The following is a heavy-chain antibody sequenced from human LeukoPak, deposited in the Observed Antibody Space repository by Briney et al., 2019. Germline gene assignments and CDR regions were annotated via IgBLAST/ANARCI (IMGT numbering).Heavy chain of an antibody. CDR1: GGTFSSYA. D-gene: IGHD5-24*01. CDR3: ASSRGGYNYSFDY. V-gene: IGHV1-69*05. CDR2: IIPIFGTA. J-gene: IGHJ4*02. Sequence: ASVKVSCKASGGTFSSYAISWVRQAPGRGLEWMGGIIPIFGTANYAQKFQGRVTITTDESTSTAYMELSSLRSEDTAVYYCASSRGGYNYSFDYWGQGTLVTVSS.